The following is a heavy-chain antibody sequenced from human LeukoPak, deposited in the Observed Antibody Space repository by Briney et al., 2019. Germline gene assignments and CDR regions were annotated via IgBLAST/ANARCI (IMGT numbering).Heavy chain of an antibody. CDR3: ARNTIFGVVIQYNWFDP. V-gene: IGHV2-5*02. CDR1: GFSLSTSGVG. J-gene: IGHJ5*02. D-gene: IGHD3-3*01. Sequence: SGPTLVKPTQTLTLTCTFSGFSLSTSGVGVGWIRQPPGKALEWLALIYWDDDKRHSPSLKSRLTITKDTSKDQVVLTMTNMDPVDTATYYCARNTIFGVVIQYNWFDPWGQGTLVTVSS. CDR2: IYWDDDK.